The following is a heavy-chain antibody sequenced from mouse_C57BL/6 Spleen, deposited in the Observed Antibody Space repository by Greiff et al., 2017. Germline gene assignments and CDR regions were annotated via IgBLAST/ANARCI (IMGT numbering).Heavy chain of an antibody. D-gene: IGHD1-1*01. Sequence: EVKLMESGEGLVKPGGSLKLSCAASGFTFSSYAMSWVRQTPEKRLEWVAYISSGGDYIYYADTVKGRFTISRDNARNTLYLQMSSLKSEDTAMYYCTRDLQFITTVVADYAMDYWGQGTSVTVSS. CDR3: TRDLQFITTVVADYAMDY. CDR1: GFTFSSYA. V-gene: IGHV5-9-1*02. J-gene: IGHJ4*01. CDR2: ISSGGDYI.